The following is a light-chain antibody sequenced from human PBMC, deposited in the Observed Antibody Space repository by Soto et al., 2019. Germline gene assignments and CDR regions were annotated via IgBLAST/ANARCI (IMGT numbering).Light chain of an antibody. CDR3: QHYNTHSPT. J-gene: IGKJ1*01. Sequence: DIQITQSPSTLSASVGDRVTITCRASQSISSWLAWYQQKPGKAPKLLIYDASTLESGVPSRFSGSGSGTEFTLTISSLQPDDFATFYCQHYNTHSPTFGQGTKVDNK. CDR1: QSISSW. V-gene: IGKV1-5*01. CDR2: DAS.